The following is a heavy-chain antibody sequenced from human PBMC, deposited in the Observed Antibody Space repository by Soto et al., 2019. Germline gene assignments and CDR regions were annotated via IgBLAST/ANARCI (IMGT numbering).Heavy chain of an antibody. Sequence: SETLSLTCTVSGGSISSSSYYWGWIRQPPGKGLEWIGSIYYSGSTYYNPSLKSRVTISVDTSKNQFSLKLSSVTAADTAVYYCARNVLRFLEWLPPLPNWFDPWGQGTLVTVSS. CDR2: IYYSGST. J-gene: IGHJ5*02. V-gene: IGHV4-39*01. CDR3: ARNVLRFLEWLPPLPNWFDP. CDR1: GGSISSSSYY. D-gene: IGHD3-3*01.